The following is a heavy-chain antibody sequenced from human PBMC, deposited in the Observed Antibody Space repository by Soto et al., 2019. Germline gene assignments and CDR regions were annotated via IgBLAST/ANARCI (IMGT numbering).Heavy chain of an antibody. J-gene: IGHJ5*02. Sequence: LRLSCAASGFTVSSNYMSWARQAPGNGLEWVSVIYSGGSTYYADSVKGRFTISRDNSKNTLYLQMNSLRAEDTAVYYCARRYSGSLTNWFDPWGQGTLVTVSS. V-gene: IGHV3-53*01. CDR3: ARRYSGSLTNWFDP. D-gene: IGHD1-26*01. CDR1: GFTVSSNY. CDR2: IYSGGST.